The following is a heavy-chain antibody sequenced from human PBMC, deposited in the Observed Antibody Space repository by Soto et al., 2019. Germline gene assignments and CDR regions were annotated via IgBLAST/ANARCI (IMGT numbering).Heavy chain of an antibody. J-gene: IGHJ4*02. CDR1: GGSISSGGYY. V-gene: IGHV4-31*03. D-gene: IGHD2-2*01. Sequence: TLSLTCTVSGGSISSGGYYWSWIRQHPGKGLEWIGYIYYSGSTYYNPSLKSRVTISVDTSKNQFSLKLSSVTAADTAVYYCARECLGYCSSTSCCDWGQGTLVTVPQ. CDR3: ARECLGYCSSTSCCD. CDR2: IYYSGST.